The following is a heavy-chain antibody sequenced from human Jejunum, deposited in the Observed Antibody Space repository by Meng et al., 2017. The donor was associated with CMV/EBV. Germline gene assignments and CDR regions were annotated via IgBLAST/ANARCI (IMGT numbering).Heavy chain of an antibody. Sequence: SYAMHWVRQAPGKGLEWVAVISYDGSNKYYADSVKGRFTISRDNSKNTLYLQMNSLRAEDTAVYYCARDSLGSHYYGSSGGWFDPWGQGTLVTVSS. J-gene: IGHJ5*02. CDR3: ARDSLGSHYYGSSGGWFDP. D-gene: IGHD3-22*01. V-gene: IGHV3-30*04. CDR1: SYA. CDR2: ISYDGSNK.